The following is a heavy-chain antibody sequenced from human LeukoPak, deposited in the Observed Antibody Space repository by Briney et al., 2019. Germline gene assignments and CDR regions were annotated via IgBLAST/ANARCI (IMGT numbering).Heavy chain of an antibody. V-gene: IGHV1-18*01. D-gene: IGHD3-22*01. Sequence: ASVKVSCKASGYTFTSYGISWVRQAPGQGREWMGWISAYNGNTNYAQKLQGRVTMTTDTSTSTVYMELRSLRSDDTAVYYCARDARWFLPGPYAFDIWGQGTMVTVSS. J-gene: IGHJ3*02. CDR1: GYTFTSYG. CDR3: ARDARWFLPGPYAFDI. CDR2: ISAYNGNT.